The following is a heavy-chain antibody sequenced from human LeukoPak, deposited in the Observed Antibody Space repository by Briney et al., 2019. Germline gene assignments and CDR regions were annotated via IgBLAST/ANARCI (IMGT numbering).Heavy chain of an antibody. CDR1: GGSISSSSYY. D-gene: IGHD6-19*01. CDR2: IYYSGST. J-gene: IGHJ4*02. V-gene: IGHV4-39*02. Sequence: SETLSLTCTVSGGSISSSSYYWGWIRQPPGKGLEWIGSIYYSGSTYYNPSLKSRVTISVDTSKNQFSLKLGSVTAADTAVYYCARETEWLVLWATYYFDYWGQGTLVTVSS. CDR3: ARETEWLVLWATYYFDY.